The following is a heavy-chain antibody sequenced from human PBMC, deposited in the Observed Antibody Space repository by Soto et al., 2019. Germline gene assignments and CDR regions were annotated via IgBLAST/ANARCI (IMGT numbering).Heavy chain of an antibody. CDR2: ISTYNDDT. J-gene: IGHJ1*01. CDR3: ARSDTYDFWSGERYFQH. D-gene: IGHD3-3*01. Sequence: QVQLVQSGTEVKKPGASVKVSCKASGYTFSNYGLTWVRQAPGQGLEWMGWISTYNDDTNYAQNLQGRVTMTTYTSTSTAYMELRSLRSDDTAVYYCARSDTYDFWSGERYFQHWGQGTLVTVSS. V-gene: IGHV1-18*01. CDR1: GYTFSNYG.